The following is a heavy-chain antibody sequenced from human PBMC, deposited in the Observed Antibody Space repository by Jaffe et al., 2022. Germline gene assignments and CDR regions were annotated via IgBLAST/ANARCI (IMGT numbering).Heavy chain of an antibody. V-gene: IGHV4-34*01. Sequence: QVQLQQWGAGLLKPSETLSLTCAVYGGSFSGYYWSWIRQPPGKGLEWIGEINHSGSTNYNPSLKSRVTISVDTSKNQFSLKLSSVTAADTAVYYCARGGDIVVVVAATADWYFDLWGRGTLVTVSS. CDR2: INHSGST. D-gene: IGHD2-15*01. CDR1: GGSFSGYY. CDR3: ARGGDIVVVVAATADWYFDL. J-gene: IGHJ2*01.